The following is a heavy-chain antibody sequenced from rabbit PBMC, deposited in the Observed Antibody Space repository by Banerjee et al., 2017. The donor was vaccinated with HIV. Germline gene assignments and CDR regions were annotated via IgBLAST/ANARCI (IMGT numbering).Heavy chain of an antibody. J-gene: IGHJ4*01. Sequence: QEQLVESGGGLVQPGGSLKLSCKASGFDFSSYGVSWVRQAPGKGLEWIGYIDPVFGITYYASWVNGRFSISRENTQNTLFLQLSSLTASDTATYFCVREVAAKFNLWGQGTLVTVS. CDR2: IDPVFGIT. CDR1: GFDFSSYG. D-gene: IGHD4-1*01. CDR3: VREVAAKFNL. V-gene: IGHV1S47*01.